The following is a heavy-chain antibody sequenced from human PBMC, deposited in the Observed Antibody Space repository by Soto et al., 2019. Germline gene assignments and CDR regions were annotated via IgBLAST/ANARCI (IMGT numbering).Heavy chain of an antibody. J-gene: IGHJ4*02. CDR2: IIPVFQTA. CDR1: GGLFSSYP. CDR3: ARGGSGYTWFNEF. V-gene: IGHV1-69*01. D-gene: IGHD3-22*01. Sequence: QEQLVQSGAEVKKPGSSVKVSCKASGGLFSSYPISWVRQVPGQGLEWMGGIIPVFQTAYYTQRFQGRVTIPADESTNTAYRELSSLTSEETAIYYCARGGSGYTWFNEFWGQGTLVTVSS.